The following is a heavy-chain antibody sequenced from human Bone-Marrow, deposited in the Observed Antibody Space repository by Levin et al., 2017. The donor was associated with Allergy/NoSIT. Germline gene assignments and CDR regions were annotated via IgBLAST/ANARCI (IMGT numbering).Heavy chain of an antibody. CDR1: GYSISSGYY. CDR3: ARGGAGATWHYDSSGYIPADWFDP. J-gene: IGHJ5*02. CDR2: IYHSGST. V-gene: IGHV4-38-2*01. D-gene: IGHD3-22*01. Sequence: KTSETLSLTCAVSGYSISSGYYWGWIRQPPGKGLEWIGSIYHSGSTYYNPSLKSRVTISVDTSKNQFSLKLSSVTAADTAVYYCARGGAGATWHYDSSGYIPADWFDPWGQGTLVTVSS.